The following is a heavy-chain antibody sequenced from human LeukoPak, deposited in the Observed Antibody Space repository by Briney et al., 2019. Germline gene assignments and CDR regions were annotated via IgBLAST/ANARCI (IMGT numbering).Heavy chain of an antibody. Sequence: ASVKVSCKASGYTFTSYGISWVRQAPGQGLEWMGWISAYNGNTNYAQKLQGRVTMTTDTSTSTAYMELRSLRSDDTAVYYCARALVGGQLLYLKGARNWFDPWGQGTLVTVSS. D-gene: IGHD2-2*02. V-gene: IGHV1-18*01. CDR3: ARALVGGQLLYLKGARNWFDP. CDR1: GYTFTSYG. CDR2: ISAYNGNT. J-gene: IGHJ5*02.